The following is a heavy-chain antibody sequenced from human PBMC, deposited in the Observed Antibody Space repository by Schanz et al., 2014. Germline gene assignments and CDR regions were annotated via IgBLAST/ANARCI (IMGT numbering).Heavy chain of an antibody. CDR2: ISSVGISK. Sequence: QVQLVESGGGLVKPGGSLRLSCAASGFTFSDYYMSWVRQAPGKGLEWVSYISSVGISKYYADPVKGRFTISRENSKNSLYLQMDSLRAEDTAVYYCVRDTDYHFDYWGQGTLVTVSS. CDR1: GFTFSDYY. D-gene: IGHD4-17*01. CDR3: VRDTDYHFDY. V-gene: IGHV3-11*04. J-gene: IGHJ4*02.